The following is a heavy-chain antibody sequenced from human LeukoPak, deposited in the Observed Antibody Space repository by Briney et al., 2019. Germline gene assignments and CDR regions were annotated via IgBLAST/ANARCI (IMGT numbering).Heavy chain of an antibody. CDR2: IYYSGST. CDR1: GGSISSGDYY. D-gene: IGHD3-10*01. J-gene: IGHJ5*02. CDR3: ARGSGSGSSFIWFDP. Sequence: SQTLSLTCTVSGGSISSGDYYWSWIRQPPGKGLEWIGYIYYSGSTYYNPSLKSRVTISVDTSKNQFSLKLSSVTAADTAVYYCARGSGSGSSFIWFDPRGQGTLVTVSS. V-gene: IGHV4-30-4*01.